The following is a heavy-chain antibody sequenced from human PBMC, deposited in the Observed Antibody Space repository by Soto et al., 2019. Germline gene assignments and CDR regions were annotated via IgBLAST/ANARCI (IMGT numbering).Heavy chain of an antibody. Sequence: QVQLVQSGAEVKKPGASLKVSCKASGYTFTTFAMHWLRQAPGQRLEWMGWINTGNGNTEYSQKFQGRDTITRHTSASTAYMTLTSLRSEDAAVYYCATGGGQLVGWGQGTLVTVSS. V-gene: IGHV1-3*04. D-gene: IGHD6-6*01. J-gene: IGHJ4*02. CDR1: GYTFTTFA. CDR2: INTGNGNT. CDR3: ATGGGQLVG.